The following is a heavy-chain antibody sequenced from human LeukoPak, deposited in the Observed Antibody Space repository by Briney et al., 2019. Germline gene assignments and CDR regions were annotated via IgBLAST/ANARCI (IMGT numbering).Heavy chain of an antibody. D-gene: IGHD5-12*01. CDR3: ARGARGYDLGSYYMDV. CDR2: IYTSGST. J-gene: IGHJ6*03. Sequence: PSETLSLTCTVSGGSISSGSYYWSWIRQPAGKGLEWIGRIYTSGSTNYNPSLKSRVTISVDTSKNQFSLKLSSVTAADTAVYYCARGARGYDLGSYYMDVWGKGTTVTISS. V-gene: IGHV4-61*02. CDR1: GGSISSGSYY.